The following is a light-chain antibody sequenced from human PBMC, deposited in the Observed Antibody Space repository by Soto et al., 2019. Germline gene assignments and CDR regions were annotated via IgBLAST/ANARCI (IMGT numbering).Light chain of an antibody. CDR1: SSDVGGYNY. Sequence: VLTQPASVSGSPGQSITISCTGTSSDVGGYNYVSWYQQHPGKAPKLMIYDVSDRPSGVSNRFYGSKSGNTASLAISGLQAEDEADYYCSSYTSSSTRVFGTGTKVTVL. CDR3: SSYTSSSTRV. J-gene: IGLJ1*01. V-gene: IGLV2-14*01. CDR2: DVS.